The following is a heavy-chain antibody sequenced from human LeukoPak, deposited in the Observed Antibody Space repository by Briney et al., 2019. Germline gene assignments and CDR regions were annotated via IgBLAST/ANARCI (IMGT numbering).Heavy chain of an antibody. CDR2: SSYSGRT. V-gene: IGHV4-59*01. J-gene: IGHJ5*02. CDR1: GDSITNYY. D-gene: IGHD2-8*01. CDR3: ARGMVQYNWFDP. Sequence: SETLSLTCTVAGDSITNYYWSWIRQPPGKGLEWIGYSSYSGRTNYNPSLKSRVTISLDTSKNQFSLKLSSVTAADTAVYYCARGMVQYNWFDPWGQGTLVTVSS.